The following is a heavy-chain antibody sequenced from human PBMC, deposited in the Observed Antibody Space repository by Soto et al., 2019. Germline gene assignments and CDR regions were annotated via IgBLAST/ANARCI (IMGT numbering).Heavy chain of an antibody. CDR1: GGTFSSYA. Sequence: QVQLVQSGAEVKKPGSSVKVSCKASGGTFSSYAISWVRQAPGQGLEWMGGIIPIFGTANYAQKFQGRVTITADESTSTAYMELSSLRSEDTAVYYCARALAGYSNHNYYYGMDVWGQGTTVTVSS. D-gene: IGHD4-4*01. J-gene: IGHJ6*02. V-gene: IGHV1-69*01. CDR2: IIPIFGTA. CDR3: ARALAGYSNHNYYYGMDV.